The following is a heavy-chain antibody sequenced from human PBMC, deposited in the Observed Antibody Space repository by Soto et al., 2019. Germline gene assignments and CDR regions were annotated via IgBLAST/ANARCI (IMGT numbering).Heavy chain of an antibody. CDR2: IYYSGST. J-gene: IGHJ4*02. D-gene: IGHD5-18*01. CDR3: ARDIRGYSRAFDY. V-gene: IGHV4-61*01. Sequence: SETLSLTCTVSGDSVSSGSYYWTWVRQPPGKGLEWIGYIYYSGSTNYNPSLQSRVTISVDTSRNQFSLKLTSVTAADTAFYYCARDIRGYSRAFDYWGQGTLVTVSS. CDR1: GDSVSSGSYY.